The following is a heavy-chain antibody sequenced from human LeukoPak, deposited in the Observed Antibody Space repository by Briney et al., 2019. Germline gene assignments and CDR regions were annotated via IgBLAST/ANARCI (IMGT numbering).Heavy chain of an antibody. CDR3: ARDLETATPLDP. CDR2: ITSDGTDT. V-gene: IGHV3-74*01. J-gene: IGHJ5*02. Sequence: GGSLRLSCAASGFTFSNYWMHWVRQAPGKGPVWVSRITSDGTDTGYAASVKGRFTMSRDNAKNTVYLQMNSLSAEDTGVYYCARDLETATPLDPWGQGTLVSVSS. CDR1: GFTFSNYW. D-gene: IGHD1-1*01.